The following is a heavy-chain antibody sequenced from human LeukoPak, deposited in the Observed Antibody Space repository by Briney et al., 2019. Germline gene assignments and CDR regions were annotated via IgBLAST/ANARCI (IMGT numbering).Heavy chain of an antibody. CDR3: ARSPYSGSYNLRDAFDI. CDR2: IIPIFGTA. CDR1: GGTFSSYA. D-gene: IGHD1-26*01. V-gene: IGHV1-69*13. Sequence: ASVKVSCKASGGTFSSYAISWVRQAPGQGLEWMGGIIPIFGTANYAQKFQGRVTITADESTSTAYMELSGLRSEDTAVYLFARSPYSGSYNLRDAFDIWGQGTMVTVSS. J-gene: IGHJ3*02.